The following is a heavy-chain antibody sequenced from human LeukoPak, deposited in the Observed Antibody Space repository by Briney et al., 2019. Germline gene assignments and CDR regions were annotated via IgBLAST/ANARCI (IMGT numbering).Heavy chain of an antibody. J-gene: IGHJ3*02. V-gene: IGHV4-59*01. D-gene: IGHD3-22*01. CDR1: GYSISNGYY. CDR2: IYYSGST. Sequence: SETLSLTCTVSGYSISNGYYWGWIRQPPGRGLEWIGYIYYSGSTNYNPSLKSRAAISVSPSKNQFSLKLSSVTATDTAVYYCARVSTRAYMYYYDSSGPTGFDIWGQGTMVTVSS. CDR3: ARVSTRAYMYYYDSSGPTGFDI.